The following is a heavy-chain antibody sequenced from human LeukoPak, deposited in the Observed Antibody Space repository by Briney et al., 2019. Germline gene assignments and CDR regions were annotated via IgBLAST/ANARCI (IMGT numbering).Heavy chain of an antibody. CDR2: ISSSSSYI. CDR3: TREGSSWYRYNWFDP. Sequence: PGGSLRLSCAASGFTFSSYSMNWVRQAPGKGLEWVSSISSSSSYIYYADSVKGRFTISRDNAKNSLYLQMNSLRAEDTAVYYCTREGSSWYRYNWFDPWGQGTLVTVSS. D-gene: IGHD6-13*01. V-gene: IGHV3-21*01. CDR1: GFTFSSYS. J-gene: IGHJ5*02.